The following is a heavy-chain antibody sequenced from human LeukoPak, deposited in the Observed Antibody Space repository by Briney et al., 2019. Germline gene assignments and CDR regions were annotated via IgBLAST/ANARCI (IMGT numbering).Heavy chain of an antibody. CDR2: IYYSGST. CDR1: GGSISSYY. J-gene: IGHJ4*02. CDR3: ARRYYGSGSYPLDY. V-gene: IGHV4-59*12. D-gene: IGHD3-10*01. Sequence: SETLSLTCTVSGGSISSYYWSWIRQPPGKGLEWIGYIYYSGSTNYNPSLKSRVTISVDTSKNQFSLKLSSVTAADTAVYYCARRYYGSGSYPLDYWGQGTLVTVSS.